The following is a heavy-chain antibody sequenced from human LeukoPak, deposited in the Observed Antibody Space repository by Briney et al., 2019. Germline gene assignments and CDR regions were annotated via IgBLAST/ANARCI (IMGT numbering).Heavy chain of an antibody. CDR2: ISSSGSTI. Sequence: GGSLRLSCAASGFTFSDYYMSWIRQAPGKGLEWVSYISSSGSTIYYADSVKGRFTISRDNAKNSLYLQMNSLRAEDTAVYYCAGHPWTYSSGWYSREYFDYWGQGTLVTVSS. V-gene: IGHV3-11*04. D-gene: IGHD6-19*01. J-gene: IGHJ4*02. CDR1: GFTFSDYY. CDR3: AGHPWTYSSGWYSREYFDY.